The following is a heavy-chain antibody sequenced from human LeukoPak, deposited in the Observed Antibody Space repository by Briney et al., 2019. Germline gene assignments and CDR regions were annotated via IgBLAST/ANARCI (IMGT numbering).Heavy chain of an antibody. CDR3: ARGLAVAGTIDY. D-gene: IGHD6-19*01. V-gene: IGHV1-2*02. Sequence: ASVKVSCKASGYTFTGYYMHGVRQAPGQGLEWMGGINPNSGGANYAQKFQGRVTMTRDTSISTAYMELSRLRSDDTAVYYCARGLAVAGTIDYWGQGTLVTVSS. CDR2: INPNSGGA. CDR1: GYTFTGYY. J-gene: IGHJ4*02.